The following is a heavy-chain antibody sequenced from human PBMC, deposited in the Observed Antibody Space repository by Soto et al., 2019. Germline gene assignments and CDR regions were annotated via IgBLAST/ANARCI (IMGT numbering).Heavy chain of an antibody. CDR2: IYYSGST. CDR3: ARHATYIAVAGIFDY. D-gene: IGHD6-19*01. V-gene: IGHV4-39*01. Sequence: PSETLSLSCTVSGVSISSSSYYWGWIRQPPGKGLEWIGTIYYSGSTYYNPSLKSRVTISVDTSKNQFSLKLSSMTAADTSVYYCARHATYIAVAGIFDYWGQGTLVTVS. CDR1: GVSISSSSYY. J-gene: IGHJ4*02.